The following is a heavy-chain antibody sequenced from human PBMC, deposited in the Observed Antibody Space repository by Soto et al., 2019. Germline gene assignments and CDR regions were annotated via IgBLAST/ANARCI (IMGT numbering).Heavy chain of an antibody. J-gene: IGHJ3*02. Sequence: PWETLSLTCTVSGGSISSYYWSWIRQPPGKGLEWIGYIYYSGSTNYNPSLKSRVTISVDTSKNQFSLKLSSVTAADTAVYYCARDRNGGNSEGEYVDAFDIWGQGTMVTVSS. CDR1: GGSISSYY. V-gene: IGHV4-59*01. CDR3: ARDRNGGNSEGEYVDAFDI. D-gene: IGHD2-21*02. CDR2: IYYSGST.